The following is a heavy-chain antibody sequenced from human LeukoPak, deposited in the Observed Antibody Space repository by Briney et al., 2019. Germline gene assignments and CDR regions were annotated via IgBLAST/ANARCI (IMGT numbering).Heavy chain of an antibody. CDR1: GFTFSSYA. V-gene: IGHV3-48*03. J-gene: IGHJ4*02. D-gene: IGHD6-13*01. CDR3: ARGNAGTFDY. CDR2: ISHTGSAN. Sequence: GGSLRLSCAASGFTFSSYAMNWVRQAPGKGLEWVSYISHTGSANSYADSVKGRFTISRDNAKNSLYLQMNSLRAEDTAVYYCARGNAGTFDYWGQGTLVTVSS.